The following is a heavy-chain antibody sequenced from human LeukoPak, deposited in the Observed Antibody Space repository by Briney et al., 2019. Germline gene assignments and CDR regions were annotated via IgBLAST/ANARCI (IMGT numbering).Heavy chain of an antibody. CDR2: ISYDGSNK. J-gene: IGHJ4*02. D-gene: IGHD2/OR15-2a*01. CDR1: GFTFSNYG. CDR3: AKLFYPGY. Sequence: PGGSLRLSCTASGFTFSNYGMHWVRQAPGKGLEWVALISYDGSNKYYADSVKGRFTISRDNSKNTLFLQMNSLRAEDTAMYYCAKLFYPGYWGQGTLVTVSS. V-gene: IGHV3-30*18.